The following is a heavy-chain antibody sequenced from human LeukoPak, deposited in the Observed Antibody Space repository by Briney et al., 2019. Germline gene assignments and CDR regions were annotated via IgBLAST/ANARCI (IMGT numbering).Heavy chain of an antibody. D-gene: IGHD6-19*01. CDR3: ARGRIAVAGPVPGMDV. CDR2: INHSGST. Sequence: PSETLSLTCTVSGGSISSYYWSWIRQPPGKGLEWIGEINHSGSTNYNPSLKSRVTISVDTSKNQFSLKLSSVTAADTAVYYCARGRIAVAGPVPGMDVWGQGTTVTVSS. V-gene: IGHV4-34*01. J-gene: IGHJ6*02. CDR1: GGSISSYY.